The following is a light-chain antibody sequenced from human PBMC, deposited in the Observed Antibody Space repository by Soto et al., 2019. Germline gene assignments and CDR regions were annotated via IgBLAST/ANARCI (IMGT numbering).Light chain of an antibody. CDR3: QQYNNWPLT. CDR1: QSVNSN. J-gene: IGKJ1*01. V-gene: IGKV3-15*01. CDR2: GAS. Sequence: EILMTQSPATLSVSPGERATLSCRASQSVNSNLAWYQQKPGQAPRLLIYGASTIATGIPARFSGSGSGTEFTLTISSLQSEDFAVYFCQQYNNWPLTVGQGTKVEIK.